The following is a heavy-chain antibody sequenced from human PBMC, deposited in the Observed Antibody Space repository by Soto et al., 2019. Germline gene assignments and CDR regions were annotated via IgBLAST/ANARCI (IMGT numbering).Heavy chain of an antibody. CDR1: GFTFSSYW. CDR2: IKQDGSEK. V-gene: IGHV3-7*05. Sequence: GGSLRLSCAASGFTFSSYWMSWVRQAPGKGLEWVANIKQDGSEKYYVDSVKGRFTISRDKAKKSLYLQMNSLRAEDTAVYYCARDRYKWLTSFYYYYGMDVWGQGTTVTVSS. J-gene: IGHJ6*02. CDR3: ARDRYKWLTSFYYYYGMDV. D-gene: IGHD6-19*01.